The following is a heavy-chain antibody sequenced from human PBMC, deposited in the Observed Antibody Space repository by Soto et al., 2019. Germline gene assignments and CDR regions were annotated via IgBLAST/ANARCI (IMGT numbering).Heavy chain of an antibody. Sequence: QVQLQESGPGLVKPSQTLSLTCTVSGGSISSGGYYWSWIRQHPGKGLEWIGYIYYSGSTYYNPSLKSRVTISVDTSKNQFSLKLSSVTATDTAVYYCARVGDCSSTSCPNDAFDIWGQGTMVTVSS. CDR1: GGSISSGGYY. CDR3: ARVGDCSSTSCPNDAFDI. J-gene: IGHJ3*02. CDR2: IYYSGST. V-gene: IGHV4-31*03. D-gene: IGHD2-2*01.